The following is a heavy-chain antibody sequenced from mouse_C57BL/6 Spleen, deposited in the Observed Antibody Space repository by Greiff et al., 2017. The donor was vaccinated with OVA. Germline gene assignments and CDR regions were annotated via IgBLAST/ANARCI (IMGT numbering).Heavy chain of an antibody. Sequence: EVMLVESGGGLVQPGGSLKLSCAASGFTFSDYYMYWVRQTPEKRLEWVAYISNGGGSPYYPDTVKGRFTISRDNAKNTLYLQMSRLKSEDTAMYYCASPLYGSSPYAMDYWGQGTSVTVSS. CDR1: GFTFSDYY. D-gene: IGHD1-1*01. CDR3: ASPLYGSSPYAMDY. V-gene: IGHV5-12*01. J-gene: IGHJ4*01. CDR2: ISNGGGSP.